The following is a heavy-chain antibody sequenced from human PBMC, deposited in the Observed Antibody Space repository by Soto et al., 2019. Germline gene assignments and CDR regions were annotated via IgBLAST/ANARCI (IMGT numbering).Heavy chain of an antibody. CDR3: AKVAARPFELYYGMDV. CDR1: GFTFSSYA. V-gene: IGHV3-23*01. D-gene: IGHD6-6*01. J-gene: IGHJ6*02. Sequence: GGSLRLSCAASGFTFSSYAMSWVRQAPGKGLEWVSAISGSGGSTYYADSVKGRFTISRDNSKNTLYLQMNSLRAEDTAVYYCAKVAARPFELYYGMDVWGQGTTVTVSS. CDR2: ISGSGGST.